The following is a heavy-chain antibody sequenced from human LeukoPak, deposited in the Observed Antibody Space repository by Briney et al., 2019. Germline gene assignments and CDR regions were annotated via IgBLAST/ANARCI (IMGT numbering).Heavy chain of an antibody. D-gene: IGHD6-19*01. Sequence: GRSLRLSCAASGFTFSSYGMHWVRQAPGKGLEWVAVISYDGSNKYYADSVKGRFTISRDNAKNSLYLQMNSLRAEDTALYYCAKDIDSSGWYYFDYWGQGTLVTVSS. J-gene: IGHJ4*02. CDR1: GFTFSSYG. V-gene: IGHV3-30*18. CDR2: ISYDGSNK. CDR3: AKDIDSSGWYYFDY.